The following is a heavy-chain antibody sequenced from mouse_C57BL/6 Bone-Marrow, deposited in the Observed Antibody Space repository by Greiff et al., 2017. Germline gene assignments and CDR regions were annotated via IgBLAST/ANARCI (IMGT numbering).Heavy chain of an antibody. CDR2: IYPRSGNT. J-gene: IGHJ3*01. Sequence: QVQLQQSGAELARPGASVKLSCKASGYTFTSYGISWVKQRTGQGLEWIGEIYPRSGNTYSNEKFKGKATLTADKSSSTAYMEIRSLPSEDSAVYFCARWCFAYWGQGTLVTVSA. V-gene: IGHV1-81*01. CDR1: GYTFTSYG. D-gene: IGHD1-1*02. CDR3: ARWCFAY.